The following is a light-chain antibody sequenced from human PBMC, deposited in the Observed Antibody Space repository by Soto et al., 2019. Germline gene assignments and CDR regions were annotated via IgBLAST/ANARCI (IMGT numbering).Light chain of an antibody. V-gene: IGKV1-5*03. CDR2: KAS. CDR3: QQFET. J-gene: IGKJ1*01. Sequence: DIQMTQSPSTLSASVGDRVTITCRASQSISSWLAWYQQKPGKAPKLLIYKASSLESGVPSRFSGSGSVTEFTITISSLQPDDFATYYCQQFETFGQVTKVEIK. CDR1: QSISSW.